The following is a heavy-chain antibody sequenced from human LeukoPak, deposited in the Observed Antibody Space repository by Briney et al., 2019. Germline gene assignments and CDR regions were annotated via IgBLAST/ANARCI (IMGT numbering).Heavy chain of an antibody. J-gene: IGHJ4*02. CDR3: AREVRCSTTRCYSLFDY. CDR2: IYTSGST. D-gene: IGHD2-2*02. CDR1: GGSISSYY. V-gene: IGHV4-4*07. Sequence: SETLSLTCTVSGGSISSYYWNWIRQPAGKGLEWIGRIYTSGSTNHNPSLKSRVTMSVDMSKNQFSLRLSSVTAADTAVYYCAREVRCSTTRCYSLFDYWGQGTLVTVSS.